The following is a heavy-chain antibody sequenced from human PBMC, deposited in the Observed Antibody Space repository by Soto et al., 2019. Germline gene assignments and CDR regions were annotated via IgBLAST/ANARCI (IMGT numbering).Heavy chain of an antibody. CDR1: GGSFSGYD. Sequence: KPXETLSLPCAVYGGSFSGYDWSWIRQPPGKGLEWIGEINHSGSTNYNPSLKSRVTISVDTSKNQFSLKLSSVTAADTAVYYCERIKQLAKIDNWGQGTLVTVSS. CDR2: INHSGST. CDR3: ERIKQLAKIDN. D-gene: IGHD6-6*01. J-gene: IGHJ4*02. V-gene: IGHV4-34*01.